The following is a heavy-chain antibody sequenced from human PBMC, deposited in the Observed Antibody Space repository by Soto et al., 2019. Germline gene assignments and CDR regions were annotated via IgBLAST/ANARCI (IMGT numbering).Heavy chain of an antibody. CDR3: GRGRSGQIVVFY. D-gene: IGHD1-26*01. J-gene: IGHJ4*02. V-gene: IGHV1-2*02. CDR1: GYTFTGHY. Sequence: ASVKVSCKASGYTFTGHYIHWVRQAPQQGPEWMGEIGPESGATRYAQKFRGRVTMTMDTSITTVYMELKNLSPDDTAVYYCGRGRSGQIVVFYWGQGTPVTVSS. CDR2: IGPESGAT.